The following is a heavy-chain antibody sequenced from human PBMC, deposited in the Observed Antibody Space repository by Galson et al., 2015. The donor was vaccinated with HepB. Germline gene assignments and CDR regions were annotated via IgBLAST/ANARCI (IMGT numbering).Heavy chain of an antibody. CDR1: GLTFSSYG. CDR3: AEDRLKLEYTSTGDGMDV. D-gene: IGHD6-6*01. J-gene: IGHJ6*02. CDR2: ISGSGSST. V-gene: IGHV3-23*01. Sequence: SLRLSCAASGLTFSSYGVTWVRQAPGKGLEWVSSISGSGSSTYYADSVRGRFTISRDNSKNTLYLQMDSLRAEDTAVYYCAEDRLKLEYTSTGDGMDVWGQGATVTVSS.